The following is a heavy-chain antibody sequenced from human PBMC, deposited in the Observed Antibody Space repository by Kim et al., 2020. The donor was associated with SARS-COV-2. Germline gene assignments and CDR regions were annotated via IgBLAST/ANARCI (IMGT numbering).Heavy chain of an antibody. D-gene: IGHD3-22*01. CDR1: GYTFTSHA. V-gene: IGHV1-3*01. CDR2: INAGNGNT. CDR3: ARSLYRRITMIVVVITELDY. Sequence: ASVKVSCKASGYTFTSHAMHWVRQAPGQRLEWMGWINAGNGNTKYSQKFQGRVTITRDTSASTAYIELSSLRSEDTAVYYCARSLYRRITMIVVVITELDYWGQGTLVTVSS. J-gene: IGHJ4*02.